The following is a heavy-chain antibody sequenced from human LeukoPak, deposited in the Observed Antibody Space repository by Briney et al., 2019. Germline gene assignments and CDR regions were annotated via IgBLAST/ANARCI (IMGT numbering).Heavy chain of an antibody. CDR3: AGTTCGGDCYSEY. CDR2: IYSGGRT. Sequence: GGSLRLSCAASGFTFDDYAMHWVRQAPGKGLEWVSVIYSGGRTYYADSVKGRFTISRDNSKNTLYLQMNSLRAEDTAVYYCAGTTCGGDCYSEYWGQGTQVTVSS. CDR1: GFTFDDYA. J-gene: IGHJ4*02. V-gene: IGHV3-53*01. D-gene: IGHD2-21*02.